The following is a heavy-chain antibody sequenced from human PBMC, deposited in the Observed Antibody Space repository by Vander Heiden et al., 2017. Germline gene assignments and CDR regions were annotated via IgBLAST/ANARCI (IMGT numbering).Heavy chain of an antibody. J-gene: IGHJ6*02. Sequence: EVQLVESGGGLVQPGGSLRLSCAASGFTFSSYDMHWVRQATGKGLEWVSAIGTAGDTYYPGSVKGRFTISRENAKNSLYLQMNSLRAGDTDVYYCARGCSSTSPWSPCTDVWGQGTTVTVSS. CDR2: IGTAGDT. D-gene: IGHD2-2*01. V-gene: IGHV3-13*01. CDR3: ARGCSSTSPWSPCTDV. CDR1: GFTFSSYD.